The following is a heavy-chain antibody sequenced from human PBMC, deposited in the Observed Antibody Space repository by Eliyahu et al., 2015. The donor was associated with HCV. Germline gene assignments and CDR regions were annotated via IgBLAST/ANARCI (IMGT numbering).Heavy chain of an antibody. CDR1: GFTFSSYS. CDR3: ARVLWVRGVINHGMDV. CDR2: ISSSSSYI. V-gene: IGHV3-21*01. Sequence: EVQLVESGGGLVKPGGSLRLSCAASGFTFSSYSMNWVRQAPGKGLEWVSSISSSSSYIYYADSVKGRVTISRDNAKNSLYLQMNSLRAEDTAVYYCARVLWVRGVINHGMDVWGQGTTVTVSS. D-gene: IGHD3-10*01. J-gene: IGHJ6*02.